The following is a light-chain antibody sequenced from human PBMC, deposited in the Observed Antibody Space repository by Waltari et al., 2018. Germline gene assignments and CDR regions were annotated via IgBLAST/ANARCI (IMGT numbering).Light chain of an antibody. CDR3: TSFTTTNTYV. Sequence: QSALTQPASVSGSPGQSITVSCTGTRSDVGRYNYVSWYQQLPGKAPKLRIYDVNTRPSGVSDRFSGSKSGNTASLTISGLQAEDEADYYCTSFTTTNTYVFGSGTEVTVL. V-gene: IGLV2-14*03. J-gene: IGLJ1*01. CDR2: DVN. CDR1: RSDVGRYNY.